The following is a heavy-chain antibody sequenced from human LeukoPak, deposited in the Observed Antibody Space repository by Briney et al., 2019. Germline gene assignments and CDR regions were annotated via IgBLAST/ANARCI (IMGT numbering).Heavy chain of an antibody. D-gene: IGHD2-21*01. CDR2: ISGSGGST. J-gene: IGHJ6*03. CDR1: GFTFSSYA. V-gene: IGHV3-23*01. Sequence: GGSLRLSCAASGFTFSSYAMSWVRQAPGKGLEWVSAISGSGGSTYYADSVKGRFTISRDNSKSTLYLQMNSLRAEDMAVYYCAKDSVAQPYYYYYMDVRGKGTTVTVSS. CDR3: AKDSVAQPYYYYYMDV.